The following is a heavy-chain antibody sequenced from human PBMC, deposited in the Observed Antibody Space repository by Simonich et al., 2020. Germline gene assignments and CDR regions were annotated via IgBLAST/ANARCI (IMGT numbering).Heavy chain of an antibody. CDR2: VSSCSSSR. CDR3: ARDVDTAMVFDY. J-gene: IGHJ4*02. D-gene: IGHD5-18*01. Sequence: EVQLVESGGGLVKPGGSLRLSCAASGFTFSSYSMNWVRQAPGKGLGWVSSVSSCSSSRNYADSVKGRFTISSDNAKNSLYLQLNSLRAEDTAVYYCARDVDTAMVFDYWGQGTLVTVSS. V-gene: IGHV3-21*01. CDR1: GFTFSSYS.